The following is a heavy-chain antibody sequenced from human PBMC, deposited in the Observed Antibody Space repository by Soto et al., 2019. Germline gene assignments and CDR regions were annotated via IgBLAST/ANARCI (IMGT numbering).Heavy chain of an antibody. CDR2: IYPGDSDT. Sequence: GESLKISCKGSGYSFTSYWIGWVRQMPGKGLEWMGIIYPGDSDTRYSPSFQGQVTISADKSISTAYLQWSSLKASDTAMYYSARPHPYPLHAFDIWGQGTMVTVSS. J-gene: IGHJ3*02. D-gene: IGHD2-2*01. V-gene: IGHV5-51*01. CDR3: ARPHPYPLHAFDI. CDR1: GYSFTSYW.